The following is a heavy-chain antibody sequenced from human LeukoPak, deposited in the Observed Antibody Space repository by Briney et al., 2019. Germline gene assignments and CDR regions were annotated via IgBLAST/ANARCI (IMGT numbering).Heavy chain of an antibody. V-gene: IGHV4-59*01. CDR1: GGSISSYY. D-gene: IGHD5-12*01. CDR2: IYYSGST. CDR3: ARVSGYGWESFYDY. J-gene: IGHJ4*02. Sequence: PSETLSLTCTVSGGSISSYYWSWIRQSPGKGLEWIGYIYYSGSTNYNPSLKSRVTISVDTSKKQFSLKLRSVTAADTAVYYCARVSGYGWESFYDYWGQGTLVTVSS.